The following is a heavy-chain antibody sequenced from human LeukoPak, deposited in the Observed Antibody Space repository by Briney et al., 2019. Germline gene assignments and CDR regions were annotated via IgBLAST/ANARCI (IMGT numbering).Heavy chain of an antibody. Sequence: GGSLRLSCAASGFTVSSNYMSWVRQAPGKGLEWVSVIYSGGSTYYADSVKGRFTISRDNSKNTLYLQMNSLRAEDTAVYYCARGAYQLSRKYIYYYYYMDVWGKGTTVTVSS. CDR3: ARGAYQLSRKYIYYYYYMDV. J-gene: IGHJ6*03. D-gene: IGHD2-2*01. V-gene: IGHV3-53*01. CDR1: GFTVSSNY. CDR2: IYSGGST.